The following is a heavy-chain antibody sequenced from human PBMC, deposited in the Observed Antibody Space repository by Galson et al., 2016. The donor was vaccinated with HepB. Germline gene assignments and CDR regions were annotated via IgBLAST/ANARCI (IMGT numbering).Heavy chain of an antibody. CDR2: ISDSGSST. J-gene: IGHJ4*02. CDR1: GFPFSNFW. D-gene: IGHD6-13*01. Sequence: SLRLSCAASGFPFSNFWMHWVRQAPGKGLEWVSAISDSGSSTYYADPVIGRFTISRDHSKNTLFLQMKSLRAEDTAIYYCAKDMYRSPPEAFDYWGQGTLVTVSS. CDR3: AKDMYRSPPEAFDY. V-gene: IGHV3-23*01.